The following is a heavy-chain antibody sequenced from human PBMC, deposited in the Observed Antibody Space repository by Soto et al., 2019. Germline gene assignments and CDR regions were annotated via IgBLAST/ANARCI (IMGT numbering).Heavy chain of an antibody. Sequence: GGSLRLSCAPSGLTVSDNYMGWVRQAPGKGLEWVSIIYSGNNTKYADSMKGRYTISRDNPKNTLYLQMNSLRAEDTAVYYCARGFRVEGAYGAGAFFDYWAQGT. D-gene: IGHD1-26*01. CDR1: GLTVSDNY. CDR2: IYSGNNT. V-gene: IGHV3-66*01. J-gene: IGHJ4*02. CDR3: ARGFRVEGAYGAGAFFDY.